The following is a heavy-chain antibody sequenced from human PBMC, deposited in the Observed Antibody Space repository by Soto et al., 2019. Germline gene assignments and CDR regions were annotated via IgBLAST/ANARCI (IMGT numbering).Heavy chain of an antibody. V-gene: IGHV3-33*01. D-gene: IGHD2-2*01. CDR3: ARDGQDIVVVPAAKYYYYYGMDV. Sequence: GGSLRLSCAASGFTFSSYGMHWVRQAPGKGLEWVAVIWYDGSNKYYADSVKGRFTISRDNSKNTLYLQMNSLRAEDTAVYYCARDGQDIVVVPAAKYYYYYGMDVWGQGTTVTVSS. J-gene: IGHJ6*02. CDR1: GFTFSSYG. CDR2: IWYDGSNK.